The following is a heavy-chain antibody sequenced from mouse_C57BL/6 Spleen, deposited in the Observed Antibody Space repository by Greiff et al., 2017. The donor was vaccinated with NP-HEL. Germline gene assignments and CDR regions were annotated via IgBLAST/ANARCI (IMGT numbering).Heavy chain of an antibody. CDR2: INPNNGGT. V-gene: IGHV1-18*01. Sequence: EVQGVESGPELVKPGASVKIPCKASGYTFTDYNMDWVKQSHGKSLEWIGDINPNNGGTIYNQKFKGKATLTVDKSSSTAYMELRSLTSEDTAVYYCARASPLSRGYAMDYWGQGTSVTVSS. CDR1: GYTFTDYN. CDR3: ARASPLSRGYAMDY. D-gene: IGHD1-1*01. J-gene: IGHJ4*01.